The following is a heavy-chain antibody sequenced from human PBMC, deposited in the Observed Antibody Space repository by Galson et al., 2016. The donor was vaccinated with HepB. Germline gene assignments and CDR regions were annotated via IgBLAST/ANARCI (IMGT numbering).Heavy chain of an antibody. CDR3: AKGSYYGSAYLYGLDA. CDR1: GFRFSTYA. V-gene: IGHV3-23*01. D-gene: IGHD3-10*01. CDR2: ITGTTFAT. Sequence: SLRLSCAASGFRFSTYAMPWVRQAPGKGLEWVSGITGTTFATYYADSVRGRFTISRDNSNHMLYLHMNSLRAEDTAVYYCAKGSYYGSAYLYGLDAWGQGTTVTVSS. J-gene: IGHJ6*02.